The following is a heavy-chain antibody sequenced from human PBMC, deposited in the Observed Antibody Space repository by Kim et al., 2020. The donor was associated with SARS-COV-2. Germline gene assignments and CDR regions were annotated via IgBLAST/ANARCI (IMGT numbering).Heavy chain of an antibody. Sequence: SVKVSCKASGGTFSSYAISWVRQAPGQGLEWMGGIIPIFGTANYAQKFQGRVTITADESTSTAYMELSSLRSEDTAVYYCARVRVVATMGGDRDYYYYYMDVWGKGTTVTVSS. D-gene: IGHD5-12*01. CDR1: GGTFSSYA. J-gene: IGHJ6*03. V-gene: IGHV1-69*13. CDR3: ARVRVVATMGGDRDYYYYYMDV. CDR2: IIPIFGTA.